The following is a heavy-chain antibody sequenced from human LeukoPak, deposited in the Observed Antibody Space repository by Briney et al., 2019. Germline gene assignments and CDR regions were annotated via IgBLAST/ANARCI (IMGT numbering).Heavy chain of an antibody. CDR3: ATYGDPGHY. Sequence: GGSLRLSCAGSGYTFSSYAMRWVRQAPGKELEWVSAISGSGGSTYYADSVKGRFTISRDNAKNSLYLQMNSLRAEDTAVYYCATYGDPGHYWGQRTLVTVSS. J-gene: IGHJ4*02. V-gene: IGHV3-23*01. CDR1: GYTFSSYA. CDR2: ISGSGGST. D-gene: IGHD4-17*01.